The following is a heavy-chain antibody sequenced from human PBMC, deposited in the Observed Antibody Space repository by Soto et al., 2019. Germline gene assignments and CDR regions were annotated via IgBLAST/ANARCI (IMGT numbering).Heavy chain of an antibody. V-gene: IGHV4-59*01. CDR3: ARGRRQLPKYYGMDV. CDR2: IYYSGST. CDR1: GGSISSYY. J-gene: IGHJ6*02. D-gene: IGHD6-6*01. Sequence: SETLSLTCTVSGGSISSYYWSWIRQPPGKGLEWIGYIYYSGSTNYNPSLKSRVTISVDTSKNQFSLKLSSVTAADTAVYYCARGRRQLPKYYGMDVWGQGTTVTVSS.